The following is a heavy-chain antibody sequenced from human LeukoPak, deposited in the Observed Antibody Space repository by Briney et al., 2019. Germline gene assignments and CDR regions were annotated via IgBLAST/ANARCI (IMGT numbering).Heavy chain of an antibody. J-gene: IGHJ4*02. V-gene: IGHV4-39*07. CDR2: IYYSGST. CDR3: ARDKGSGSSVRGILY. Sequence: PSETLSLTCTVSGGSISSYYWGWIRQPPGKGLEWIGSIYYSGSTYYNPSLKSRVTISVDTSKNQFSLKLSSVTAADTAVYYCARDKGSGSSVRGILYWGQGTLVTVSS. CDR1: GGSISSYY. D-gene: IGHD1-26*01.